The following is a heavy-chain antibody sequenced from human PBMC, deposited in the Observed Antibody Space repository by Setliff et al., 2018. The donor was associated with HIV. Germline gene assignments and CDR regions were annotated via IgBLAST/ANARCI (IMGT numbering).Heavy chain of an antibody. D-gene: IGHD3-10*01. V-gene: IGHV4-59*02. Sequence: SETLSLTCTISGGSVSGYYWSWIRQPPGKGLEWIGYIYYSGSANHNPSLKSRVTISVDTSKNEVSLKLNTVTAADTAVYFCARKPSIRGRPFDSWGQGTVVTVSS. CDR1: GGSVSGYY. CDR3: ARKPSIRGRPFDS. J-gene: IGHJ4*02. CDR2: IYYSGSA.